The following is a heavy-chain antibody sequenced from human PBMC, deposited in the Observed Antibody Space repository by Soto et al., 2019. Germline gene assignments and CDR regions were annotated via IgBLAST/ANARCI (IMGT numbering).Heavy chain of an antibody. Sequence: ASVKVSCKASGYTFTSYGISWVRQAPGQGLEWMGWINSYNGNTNYAQKVQGRVTMANDSSTSTTYMELRSLRSEDTAVYYCARGPRYGGGTTCFSGVTWFDPWGQGTLVTVSS. CDR3: ARGPRYGGGTTCFSGVTWFDP. CDR1: GYTFTSYG. D-gene: IGHD2-21*01. J-gene: IGHJ5*02. CDR2: INSYNGNT. V-gene: IGHV1-18*04.